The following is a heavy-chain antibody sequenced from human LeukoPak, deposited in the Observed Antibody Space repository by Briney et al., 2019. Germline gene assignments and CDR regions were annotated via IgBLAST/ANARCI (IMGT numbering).Heavy chain of an antibody. Sequence: GGSLRLSCAASGFTFSKYWMLWVRQSPGKGLESVSRINTDGTVTTYADSVKGRFTDSRNNADNTMFLQMNSVRDEDTAVYECGTKQWLATPPDSGGQGTPVTVS. V-gene: IGHV3-74*01. CDR3: GTKQWLATPPDS. CDR1: GFTFSKYW. CDR2: INTDGTVT. D-gene: IGHD6-19*01. J-gene: IGHJ6*01.